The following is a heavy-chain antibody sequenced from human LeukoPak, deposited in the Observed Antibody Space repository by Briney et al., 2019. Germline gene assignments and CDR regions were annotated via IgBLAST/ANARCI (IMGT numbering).Heavy chain of an antibody. V-gene: IGHV3-30-3*01. J-gene: IGHJ4*02. CDR2: ISYEGSNT. D-gene: IGHD3-3*01. Sequence: GRSLRLSCAASGFIFSSYAMHWVRQAPGKGLEWVAVISYEGSNTDYADSVKGRFTISRDNSKNALYLQMNSLRAEDTAVYYCARCRDYNFWSGSAVDYWGQGTLVTVSS. CDR3: ARCRDYNFWSGSAVDY. CDR1: GFIFSSYA.